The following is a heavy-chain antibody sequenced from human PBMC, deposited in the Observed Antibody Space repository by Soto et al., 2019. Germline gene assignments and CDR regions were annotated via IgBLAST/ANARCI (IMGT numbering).Heavy chain of an antibody. CDR2: ISGSGGST. Sequence: EVQLVESGGGLVQPGRSLRLSCAASGFTFSSYAMSWVRQAPGKGLEWVSAISGSGGSTYYADSVKGRFTISRDNSKNTLYLQMNSLRAEDTAVYYCAKEADTAMVVYYYYYYGMDVWGQGTTVTVSS. V-gene: IGHV3-23*04. D-gene: IGHD5-18*01. CDR1: GFTFSSYA. CDR3: AKEADTAMVVYYYYYYGMDV. J-gene: IGHJ6*02.